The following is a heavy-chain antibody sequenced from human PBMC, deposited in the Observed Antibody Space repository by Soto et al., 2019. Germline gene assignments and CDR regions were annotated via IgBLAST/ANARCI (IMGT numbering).Heavy chain of an antibody. CDR2: ITGSGGST. CDR3: AKDRYGDYGGIDY. V-gene: IGHV3-23*01. Sequence: EVQLLESGGGLVQPGGSLRLSCAASGFTFSTYAMSWVRQAPGKGLEWVSVITGSGGSTYYADSVKGRFTISRDTSKNTLFLQMNSLRADDTAVYYCAKDRYGDYGGIDYWGQGTMVTVSS. CDR1: GFTFSTYA. D-gene: IGHD4-17*01. J-gene: IGHJ4*02.